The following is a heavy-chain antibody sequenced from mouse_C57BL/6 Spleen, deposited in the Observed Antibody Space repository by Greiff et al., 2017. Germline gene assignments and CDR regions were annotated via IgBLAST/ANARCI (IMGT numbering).Heavy chain of an antibody. Sequence: QVQLQQSGAELARPGASVKLSCKASGYTFTSYGISWVKQRTGQGLEWIGEIYPRSGNTYYNEKFKGKATLTADKYSSTAYMELRSLTSEDSAVYFCARSPIYYESWFAYWGQGTLVTVSA. J-gene: IGHJ3*01. D-gene: IGHD2-4*01. V-gene: IGHV1-81*01. CDR2: IYPRSGNT. CDR1: GYTFTSYG. CDR3: ARSPIYYESWFAY.